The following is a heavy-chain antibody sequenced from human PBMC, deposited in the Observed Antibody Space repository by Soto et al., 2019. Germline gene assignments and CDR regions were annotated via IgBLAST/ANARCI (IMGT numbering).Heavy chain of an antibody. CDR3: ARDSGGDFYYYGMDV. CDR2: IYYSGST. V-gene: IGHV4-59*01. CDR1: GGSISSYY. J-gene: IGHJ6*02. Sequence: PSETLSLTCTVSGGSISSYYWSWIRQPPGKGLEWIGYIYYSGSTNYNPSLKSRVTISVDTSKNQFSLRLSSVTAADTAVYYCARDSGGDFYYYGMDVWGQGTTVTVSS. D-gene: IGHD2-15*01.